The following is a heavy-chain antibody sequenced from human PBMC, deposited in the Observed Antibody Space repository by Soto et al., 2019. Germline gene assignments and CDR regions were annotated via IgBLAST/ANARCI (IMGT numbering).Heavy chain of an antibody. V-gene: IGHV1-69*02. D-gene: IGHD2-15*01. CDR3: VRYCSGGSCYYYFDY. Sequence: ASVKVSCKASGGTFSSYTISWVRQAPGQGLEWMGRIIPILGIANYAQKFQGRVTITADKSTSTAYMELSSLRSEDTAVYYCVRYCSGGSCYYYFDYRGQGTLVTGSS. J-gene: IGHJ4*02. CDR1: GGTFSSYT. CDR2: IIPILGIA.